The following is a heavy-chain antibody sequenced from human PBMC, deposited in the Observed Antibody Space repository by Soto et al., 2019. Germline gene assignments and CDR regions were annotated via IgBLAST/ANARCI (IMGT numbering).Heavy chain of an antibody. D-gene: IGHD1-26*01. CDR3: ARLGATWDDY. Sequence: QVQLVESGGGLVKPGGSLRLSCAASGFTFSDSYMTWIRQAPGKGLEWVSYISTSGSTIYYADSVKGRFTISRANARKSLYLQMSSLRAEATAVYYCARLGATWDDYWGQGTLVTVSS. CDR1: GFTFSDSY. CDR2: ISTSGSTI. J-gene: IGHJ4*02. V-gene: IGHV3-11*01.